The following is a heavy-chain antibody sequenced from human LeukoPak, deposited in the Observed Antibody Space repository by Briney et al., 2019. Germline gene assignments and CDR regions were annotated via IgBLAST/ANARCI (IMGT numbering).Heavy chain of an antibody. V-gene: IGHV4-59*01. CDR1: GGSITTYY. J-gene: IGHJ4*02. CDR2: IHHSVSP. D-gene: IGHD1-26*01. CDR3: ARDILMVGATHYFDY. Sequence: PSETLSLTCTVSGGSITTYYWSRLRQSPGRGLEWIGYIHHSVSPTYNPSLKSRVTISVDTSKNQFSLKVTSVTAADTAVYYCARDILMVGATHYFDYWGQGTLVTVSS.